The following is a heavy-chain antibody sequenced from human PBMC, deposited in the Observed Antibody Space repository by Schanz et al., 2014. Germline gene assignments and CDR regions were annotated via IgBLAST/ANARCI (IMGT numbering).Heavy chain of an antibody. V-gene: IGHV3-30*02. J-gene: IGHJ4*02. CDR1: GFTVSSNY. Sequence: VQLVESGGGLIQPGGYLRLSCAASGFTVSSNYMSWVRQAPGKGLEWVAFIRYDGSSKYYADSVRGRFTIARDDSKNTLYLQMNSLRPEDTAVYYCAKEDRNHNSDYVFWGQGTLVTVSS. CDR2: IRYDGSSK. D-gene: IGHD3-22*01. CDR3: AKEDRNHNSDYVF.